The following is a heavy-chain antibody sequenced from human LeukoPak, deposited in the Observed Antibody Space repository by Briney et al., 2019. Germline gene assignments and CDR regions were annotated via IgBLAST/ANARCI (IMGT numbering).Heavy chain of an antibody. CDR2: INPSGGST. D-gene: IGHD6-19*01. CDR3: AREGRLKQWLVRSYFLYFDY. CDR1: GYTFTSYY. J-gene: IGHJ4*02. V-gene: IGHV1-46*01. Sequence: ASVKVSCKASGYTFTSYYMHWVRQAPGQGLEWMGMINPSGGSTSYAQKFQGRVTMTRDMSTSTVYMELSSLRSEDTAVYYCAREGRLKQWLVRSYFLYFDYWGQGTLVTVSS.